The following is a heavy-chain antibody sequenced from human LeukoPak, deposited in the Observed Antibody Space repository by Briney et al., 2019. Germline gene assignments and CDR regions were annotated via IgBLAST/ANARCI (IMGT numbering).Heavy chain of an antibody. V-gene: IGHV3-30*04. CDR1: GFTFSSYA. CDR2: ISYDGSNK. D-gene: IGHD6-13*01. J-gene: IGHJ4*02. Sequence: GGSLRLSCAASGFTFSSYAMHWVRQAPGKGLEWVAVISYDGSNKYYADSVKGRFTISRDNSKNTLYLQMNSLRAEDTAVYYCHLSSSWAFDYWGQGTLVTVSS. CDR3: HLSSSWAFDY.